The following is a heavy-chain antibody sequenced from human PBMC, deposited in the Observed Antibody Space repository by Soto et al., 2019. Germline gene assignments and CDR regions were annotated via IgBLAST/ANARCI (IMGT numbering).Heavy chain of an antibody. J-gene: IGHJ4*02. D-gene: IGHD4-17*01. CDR3: ARPIRAYGDYYFDY. V-gene: IGHV4-39*01. CDR1: GGSISSSSYY. CDR2: IYYSGST. Sequence: PSETLSLTCTASGGSISSSSYYWGWIRQPPGKGLEWIGSIYYSGSTYYNPSLKSRVTISVDTSKNQFSLKLSSVTAADTAVYYCARPIRAYGDYYFDYWGQGTLVTVSS.